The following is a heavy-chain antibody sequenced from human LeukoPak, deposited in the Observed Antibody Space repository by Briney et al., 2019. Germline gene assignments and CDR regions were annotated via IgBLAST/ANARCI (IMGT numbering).Heavy chain of an antibody. CDR2: MHSSGST. CDR3: ARVSRYYYYMDV. Sequence: SETLSLTCTVSGDSVSSGNYYWSWIRQPAGKGLEWIGRMHSSGSTKYNSSLKSRVTISVDTSKNQFSLKLSSVTAADTAVYYCARVSRYYYYMDVWGKGTTVTVSS. J-gene: IGHJ6*03. V-gene: IGHV4-61*02. CDR1: GDSVSSGNYY.